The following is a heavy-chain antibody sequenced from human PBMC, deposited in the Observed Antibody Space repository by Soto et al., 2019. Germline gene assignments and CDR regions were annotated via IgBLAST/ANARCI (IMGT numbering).Heavy chain of an antibody. V-gene: IGHV2-70*01. J-gene: IGHJ6*02. CDR2: IDWDDDK. CDR3: ARILARPGYYYGMDV. CDR1: GFSLSTSGMC. D-gene: IGHD6-6*01. Sequence: SGPTLVNPTQTLTLTCTFSGFSLSTSGMCVSWIRQPPGKALEWLALIDWDDDKYYSTSLKTRLTISKDTSKNQVVLTMTNMDPVDTATYYCARILARPGYYYGMDVWGQGTTVTAP.